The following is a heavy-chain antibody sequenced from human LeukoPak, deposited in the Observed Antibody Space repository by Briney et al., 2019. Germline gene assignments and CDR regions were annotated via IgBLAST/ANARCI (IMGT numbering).Heavy chain of an antibody. D-gene: IGHD5-12*01. CDR3: AKGYTYGFFSWFDP. CDR1: GGSLNDYY. V-gene: IGHV4-4*07. J-gene: IGHJ5*02. Sequence: SETLSLTCDVSGGSLNDYYWSWIRQPAGKGLEWIGRIYSRGNTNYNPSLKSRVTMSVDTSKNQISLKLDSVTAADTAVYYCAKGYTYGFFSWFDPWGKGILVTVSS. CDR2: IYSRGNT.